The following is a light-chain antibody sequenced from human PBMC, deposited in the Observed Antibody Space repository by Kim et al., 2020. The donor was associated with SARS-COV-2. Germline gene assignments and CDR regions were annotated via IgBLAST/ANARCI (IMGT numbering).Light chain of an antibody. V-gene: IGKV3-20*01. CDR3: QQYGTSPRVT. J-gene: IGKJ4*01. Sequence: EIVLTQSPGTLSLSPGERAILSCRASQSVSSSYLAWYQHKPGQAPRLLIYATSSRATGIPDRFSGSGSGTDFTLTICGLEPEDFAVYYCQQYGTSPRVTFGGGTKVDIK. CDR1: QSVSSSY. CDR2: ATS.